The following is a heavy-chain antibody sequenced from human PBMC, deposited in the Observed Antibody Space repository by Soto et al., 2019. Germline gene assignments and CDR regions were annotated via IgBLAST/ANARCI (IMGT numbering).Heavy chain of an antibody. CDR1: GFTFTSSA. V-gene: IGHV1-58*01. Sequence: SVKVSCKASGFTFTSSAVQWVRQARGQRLEWIGWIVVGSGNTNYAQKFQERVTITRDMSTSTAYMELSSLRSEDTAVYYCAAPSRRSIVVVVATHDAFDIWGQGTMVTVSS. CDR3: AAPSRRSIVVVVATHDAFDI. D-gene: IGHD2-15*01. J-gene: IGHJ3*02. CDR2: IVVGSGNT.